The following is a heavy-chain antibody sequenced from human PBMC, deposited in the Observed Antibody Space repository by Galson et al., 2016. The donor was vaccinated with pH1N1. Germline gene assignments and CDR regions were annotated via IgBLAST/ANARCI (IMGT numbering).Heavy chain of an antibody. CDR3: AREGLWPGVDAFDI. D-gene: IGHD4/OR15-4a*01. CDR1: GFTFSSYS. V-gene: IGHV3-48*04. Sequence: SLRLSCAASGFTFSSYSMNWVRQAPGKGLEWVSYISLSSSIIHYADSVKGRFIISRDSAKNSLYLQMSSLRAEDTALYYCAREGLWPGVDAFDIWGQGAMVTVSS. CDR2: ISLSSSII. J-gene: IGHJ3*02.